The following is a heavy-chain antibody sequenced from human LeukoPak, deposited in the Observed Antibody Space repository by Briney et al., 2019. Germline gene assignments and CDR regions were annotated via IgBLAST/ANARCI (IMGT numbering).Heavy chain of an antibody. CDR3: ARGSLSIVAPGYYYYMDV. Sequence: GGSLRLSCAASGFTFDDYGMSWVRQAPGKGLEWVSGINWNGGSTGYADSVKGRITISRDNAKNSLYLQMNSLRAEDTALYYCARGSLSIVAPGYYYYMDVWGKGTTVTVSS. CDR2: INWNGGST. J-gene: IGHJ6*03. V-gene: IGHV3-20*04. CDR1: GFTFDDYG. D-gene: IGHD6-6*01.